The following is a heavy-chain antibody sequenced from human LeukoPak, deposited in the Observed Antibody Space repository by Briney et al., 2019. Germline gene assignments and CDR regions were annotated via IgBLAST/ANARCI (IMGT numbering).Heavy chain of an antibody. CDR3: ATSLSGWGTYHYMNV. J-gene: IGHJ6*03. CDR1: GFTFSSYW. Sequence: PGGSLRLSCAASGFTFSSYWMHWVRQAPGKGLVWVSRINSDGSSTSYADSVKGRFTLSRDNAKNSLYLQMNSLRAEDTAVYYCATSLSGWGTYHYMNVWGKGTTVTISS. CDR2: INSDGSST. D-gene: IGHD6-19*01. V-gene: IGHV3-74*01.